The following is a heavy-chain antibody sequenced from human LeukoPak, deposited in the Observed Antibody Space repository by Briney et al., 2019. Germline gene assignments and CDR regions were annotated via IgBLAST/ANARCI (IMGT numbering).Heavy chain of an antibody. J-gene: IGHJ4*02. CDR2: LRRGGGTT. CDR3: AKEQRIRHCSEGVCMEGYYFDY. Sequence: GGPLTLSCTRRGFNFNMFAMKWVRQAPGQGLEWVPGLRRGGGTTNYADSVKGRFTISRDKSKNMVFLQMNSLRPEDTAVSYCAKEQRIRHCSEGVCMEGYYFDYWGQGSLVTVSS. V-gene: IGHV3-23*01. CDR1: GFNFNMFA. D-gene: IGHD2-8*01.